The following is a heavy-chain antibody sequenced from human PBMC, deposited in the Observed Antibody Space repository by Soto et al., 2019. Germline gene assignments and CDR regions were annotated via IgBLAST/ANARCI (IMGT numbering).Heavy chain of an antibody. Sequence: QVQLQESGPGLVKPSQTLSLTCTVSGGSITSGDYFWSWIRQSPGKGLEWIGYIFDSGSTYYTPSLKSRSTISVDTSNNQFSLKLSSVTAADTAVYYCARGQTIRLSPTPPGYFQHWGQGTLVTVSS. CDR2: IFDSGST. V-gene: IGHV4-30-4*01. CDR1: GGSITSGDYF. CDR3: ARGQTIRLSPTPPGYFQH. D-gene: IGHD2-15*01. J-gene: IGHJ1*01.